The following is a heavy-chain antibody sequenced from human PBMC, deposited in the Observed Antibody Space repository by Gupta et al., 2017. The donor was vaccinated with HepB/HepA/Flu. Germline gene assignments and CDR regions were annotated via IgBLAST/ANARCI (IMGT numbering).Heavy chain of an antibody. V-gene: IGHV3-23*01. CDR3: AKEFYFWSAMDV. Sequence: EAQLLESGGGLVQPGGSLRLYCAASGLTVSGHAIRRVRPAPGKGLEWVSGIETDGNAHDRDSVKGRFTIYRDNAKNTLYLHMNSVGAEDTAVYYCAKEFYFWSAMDVWGKGITVTVSS. J-gene: IGHJ6*03. CDR1: GLTVSGHA. D-gene: IGHD3-3*01. CDR2: IETDGNA.